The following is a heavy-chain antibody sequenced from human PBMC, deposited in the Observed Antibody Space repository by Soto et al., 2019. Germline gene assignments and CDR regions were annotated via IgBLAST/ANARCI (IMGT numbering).Heavy chain of an antibody. CDR3: ARGSSTWYYAY. Sequence: QVQLVQSGAEVKKPGSSVKVSCKASGGTFSTDAISWVRQAPGQGLEWMGGIIPIFGTANYAQKFQGRVTITAGESARTAYMELSRLRSEDTAVYFWARGSSTWYYAYWGQGTLVTVSS. CDR1: GGTFSTDA. D-gene: IGHD6-13*01. V-gene: IGHV1-69*12. CDR2: IIPIFGTA. J-gene: IGHJ4*02.